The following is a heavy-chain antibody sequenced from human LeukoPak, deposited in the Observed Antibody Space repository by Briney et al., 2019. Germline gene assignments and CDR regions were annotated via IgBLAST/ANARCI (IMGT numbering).Heavy chain of an antibody. CDR1: GGSFSGYY. CDR2: INHSGST. CDR3: ASEDYDILTGYQGVY. D-gene: IGHD3-9*01. V-gene: IGHV4-34*01. Sequence: SETLSLTCAVYGGSFSGYYWSWIRQPPGKGLEWIGEINHSGSTNYNPSLKSRVTISVDTSKNQFSLKLSSVTAADTAVYYCASEDYDILTGYQGVYWGQGTLVIVSS. J-gene: IGHJ4*02.